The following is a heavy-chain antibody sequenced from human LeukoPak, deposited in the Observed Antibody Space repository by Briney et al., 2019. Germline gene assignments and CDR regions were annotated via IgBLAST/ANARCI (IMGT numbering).Heavy chain of an antibody. CDR2: IHYDGSDK. V-gene: IGHV3-30*02. CDR3: AKDLGNSFDY. Sequence: PGGSLRLSRAASGFTFSGYGMHWVRQAPGRGLEWVAFIHYDGSDKYYADSVKGRFTISRDNSKNTLYLQMNSLRAEDKAVYYCAKDLGNSFDYWGQGTLVTVSS. CDR1: GFTFSGYG. J-gene: IGHJ4*02. D-gene: IGHD4-23*01.